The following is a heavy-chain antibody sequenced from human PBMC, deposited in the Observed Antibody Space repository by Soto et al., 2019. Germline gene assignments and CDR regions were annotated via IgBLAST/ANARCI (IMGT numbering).Heavy chain of an antibody. CDR1: GFTFSTYA. V-gene: IGHV3-23*01. CDR3: AKERSSGCSFDY. D-gene: IGHD6-19*01. J-gene: IGHJ4*02. Sequence: SLRLSCAASGFTFSTYAMNWVRQAPGKGLEWVSGISGSGDSTYYADSVKGRFTVSRDNSKNTLYLQMNSLRAEDTAVFYCAKERSSGCSFDYWGQGTLVTVSS. CDR2: ISGSGDST.